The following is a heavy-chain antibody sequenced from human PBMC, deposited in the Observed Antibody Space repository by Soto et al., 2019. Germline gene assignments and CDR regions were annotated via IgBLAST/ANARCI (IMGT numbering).Heavy chain of an antibody. CDR2: INSDGSST. CDR1: GFTFSSYW. CDR3: ARDLSITIFGVVRGYYGMDV. D-gene: IGHD3-3*01. V-gene: IGHV3-74*01. Sequence: LRLSCAASGFTFSSYWMHWVRQAPGKGLVWVSRINSDGSSTSYADSVKGRFTISRDNAKNTLYLQMNSLRAEDTAVYYCARDLSITIFGVVRGYYGMDVWGQGTTVTVSS. J-gene: IGHJ6*02.